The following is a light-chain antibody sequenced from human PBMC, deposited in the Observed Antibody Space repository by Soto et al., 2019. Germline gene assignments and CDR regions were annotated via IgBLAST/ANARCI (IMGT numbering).Light chain of an antibody. V-gene: IGKV3-20*01. CDR3: QHYGTSPKWT. CDR1: HNISTTD. J-gene: IGKJ1*01. Sequence: EIVLTQSPDTLSLSPGESGAVSCRASHNISTTDLTWYQHKPGQPPRLLIYATSTRATGIPHRFSGSGSGTDFSLAINTLEPEDFAVYYRQHYGTSPKWTFGPGTKVEI. CDR2: ATS.